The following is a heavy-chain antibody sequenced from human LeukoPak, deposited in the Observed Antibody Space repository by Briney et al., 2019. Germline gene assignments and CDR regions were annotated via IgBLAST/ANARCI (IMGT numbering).Heavy chain of an antibody. D-gene: IGHD6-6*01. CDR3: AKGLSGYSGSSIDS. J-gene: IGHJ4*02. Sequence: GGSLRLSCAASGFIFSSYGMHWVRQAPGKGLEWVAFIRYDGINKYYADSVKGRFTVSRDNSKNTLYLQMNSLRGEDTAAYYCAKGLSGYSGSSIDSWGQGTLVTVSS. CDR2: IRYDGINK. CDR1: GFIFSSYG. V-gene: IGHV3-30*02.